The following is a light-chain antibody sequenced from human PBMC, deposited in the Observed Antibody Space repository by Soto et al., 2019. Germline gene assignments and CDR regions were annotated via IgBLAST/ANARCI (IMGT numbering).Light chain of an antibody. V-gene: IGLV4-69*01. CDR1: SGHSIYS. Sequence: QLVLTQSPSASASLGPSVKLTCTLSSGHSIYSIAWHQQQPEKGPRYLMKLNSDGSHSKGDGIPDRFSGSSSGAERYLTISSLQSEDEADYYCQTWDTGIVIFGGGTKLTVL. J-gene: IGLJ2*01. CDR2: LNSDGSH. CDR3: QTWDTGIVI.